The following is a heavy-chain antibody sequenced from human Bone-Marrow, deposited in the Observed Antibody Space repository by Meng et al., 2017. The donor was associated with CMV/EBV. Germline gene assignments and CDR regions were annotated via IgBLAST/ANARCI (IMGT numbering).Heavy chain of an antibody. J-gene: IGHJ4*02. CDR2: MNPRTGNT. CDR1: GYIFSDFD. V-gene: IGHV1-8*03. Sequence: ASVKVSCKASGYIFSDFDINWVRQATGQGLEWMGWMNPRTGNTGYAQKFQGRVTFTRDTSTNTAYMELSSLTSEDSAVFFCAKGWGTTWRMVTFDFWGQGTLVTVSS. CDR3: AKGWGTTWRMVTFDF. D-gene: IGHD2-21*02.